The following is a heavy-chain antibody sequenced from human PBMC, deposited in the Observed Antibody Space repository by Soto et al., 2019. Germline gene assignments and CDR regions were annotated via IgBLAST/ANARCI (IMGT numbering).Heavy chain of an antibody. J-gene: IGHJ4*02. CDR2: IKNKIEGGTT. D-gene: IGHD2-8*01. CDR3: AANWNFDY. CDR1: GFTLSNAW. V-gene: IGHV3-15*01. Sequence: EVQLVESGGGLVKPGGSLRLSCAASGFTLSNAWVSWVRQAPGKGLEWVGRIKNKIEGGTTDYAAPVKVRFSISRDDSKNMLYRQRNSLITADTAVYYCAANWNFDYWGQGTLVTVSS.